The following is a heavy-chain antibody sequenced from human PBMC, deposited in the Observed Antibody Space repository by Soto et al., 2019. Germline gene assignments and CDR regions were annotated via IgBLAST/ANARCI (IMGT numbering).Heavy chain of an antibody. V-gene: IGHV4-59*01. CDR1: GGSISSYY. Sequence: PSETLSLTCTVSGGSISSYYWSWIWQPPGKGLEWIGYIYYSGSTNYNPSLKSRVAISVDTSKNQFSLRLSSVTAADTAVYYCARYTIPQEYFDYWGQGTLVTVSS. CDR3: ARYTIPQEYFDY. D-gene: IGHD3-16*02. J-gene: IGHJ4*02. CDR2: IYYSGST.